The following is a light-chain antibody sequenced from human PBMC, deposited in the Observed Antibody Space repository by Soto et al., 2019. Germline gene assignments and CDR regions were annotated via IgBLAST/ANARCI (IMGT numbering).Light chain of an antibody. CDR1: QSVSSSY. Sequence: EIVLTQSPGTLSLSPGERATLSCRASQSVSSSYLAWYQQKPGQTPRLLIYGASSRATGIPDRFGGGGSGTDFTLTISRLEPEDFAVYYCQQYGSSPWTFGQGTKVEI. CDR2: GAS. V-gene: IGKV3-20*01. J-gene: IGKJ1*01. CDR3: QQYGSSPWT.